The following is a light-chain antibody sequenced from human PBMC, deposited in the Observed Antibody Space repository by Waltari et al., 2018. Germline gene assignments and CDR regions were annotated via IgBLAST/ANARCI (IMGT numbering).Light chain of an antibody. V-gene: IGKV3-15*01. J-gene: IGKJ1*01. CDR2: GAS. CDR3: QQYYNWLWT. Sequence: EIVMTQSPATLSVSLGERATPSCRASQSVSSTLAWYQQRPGQAPRLLIYGASTRATGVPARFSDSGSGTEFTLTISSLQSEDFAIYYCQQYYNWLWTFGQGTKVEIK. CDR1: QSVSST.